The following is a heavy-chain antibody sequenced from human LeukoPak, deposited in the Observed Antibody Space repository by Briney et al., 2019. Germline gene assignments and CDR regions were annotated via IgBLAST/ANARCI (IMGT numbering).Heavy chain of an antibody. CDR1: EYSFTNYS. D-gene: IGHD3-22*01. CDR2: IYPGDSDT. CDR3: ARQGSSYYYDSSGYYSGSITVIDAFDI. V-gene: IGHV5-51*01. Sequence: GESLKISCKGSEYSFTNYSIAWVRQMPGKGLEWMGIIYPGDSDTRYSPSFQGQVTISADKSISTAYLQWSSLKASDTAMYYCARQGSSYYYDSSGYYSGSITVIDAFDIWGQGTMVTVSS. J-gene: IGHJ3*02.